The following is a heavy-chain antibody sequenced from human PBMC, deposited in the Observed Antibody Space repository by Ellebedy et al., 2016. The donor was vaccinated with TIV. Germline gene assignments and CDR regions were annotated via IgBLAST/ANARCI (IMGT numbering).Heavy chain of an antibody. CDR3: ARERVAVVRKAFDY. CDR1: GFTFSSYG. D-gene: IGHD4-23*01. Sequence: GGSLRLXXAASGFTFSSYGMHWVCQAPGKGLEWVAVIWYDGSNKYYADSVKGRFTISRDNSKNTLYLQMNSLRAEDTAVYYCARERVAVVRKAFDYWGQGTLVTVSS. J-gene: IGHJ4*02. CDR2: IWYDGSNK. V-gene: IGHV3-33*01.